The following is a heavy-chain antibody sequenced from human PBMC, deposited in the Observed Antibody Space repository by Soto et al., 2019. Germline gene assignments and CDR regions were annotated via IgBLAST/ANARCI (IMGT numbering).Heavy chain of an antibody. D-gene: IGHD3-22*01. CDR1: GGTFSSYA. CDR2: IIPIFGTA. Sequence: GASVKVSCKASGGTFSSYAISWVRQAPGQGLECMGGIIPIFGTANYAQKFQGRVTITAXXXXSXXXMXLXXLRXEXTAVYYCARVSTMIVPPDYWGQGTLVTVSS. J-gene: IGHJ4*02. CDR3: ARVSTMIVPPDY. V-gene: IGHV1-69*13.